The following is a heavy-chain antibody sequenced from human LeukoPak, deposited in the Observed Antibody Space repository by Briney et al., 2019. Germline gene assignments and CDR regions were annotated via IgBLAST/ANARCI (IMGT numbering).Heavy chain of an antibody. CDR1: GFTFSSYA. Sequence: GGSLRLSCAAYGFTFSSYAMSWVRQAPGKGLEWVSAISGSGGSTYYADSVKGRFTISRDNSKNTLYLQMNSLRAEDTAVYYCAKRIENYYYYYGMDVWGQGTTVTVSS. J-gene: IGHJ6*02. D-gene: IGHD2-15*01. V-gene: IGHV3-23*01. CDR3: AKRIENYYYYYGMDV. CDR2: ISGSGGST.